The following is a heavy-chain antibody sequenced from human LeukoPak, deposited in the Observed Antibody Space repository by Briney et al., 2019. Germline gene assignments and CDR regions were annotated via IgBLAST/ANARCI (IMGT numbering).Heavy chain of an antibody. CDR3: ARLWDSCFEY. V-gene: IGHV5-51*01. CDR1: GYTFTDYW. CDR2: IYPIDSDS. D-gene: IGHD3-16*01. J-gene: IGHJ4*02. Sequence: GESLKISCKISGYTFTDYWIGWVRQMPGKGLEWMGVIYPIDSDSKYSPSFQGQVTISADKSINTAYLQWSSLKASDTGIYYCARLWDSCFEYWGQGTLGTVSS.